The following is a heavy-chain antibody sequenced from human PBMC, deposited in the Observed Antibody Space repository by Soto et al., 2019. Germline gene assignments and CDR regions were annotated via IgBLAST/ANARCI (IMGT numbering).Heavy chain of an antibody. CDR1: AVTFSSYG. D-gene: IGHD3-3*01. V-gene: IGHV3-21*01. J-gene: IGHJ4*02. CDR2: ISSSSSYI. CDR3: ARDLLVGATVDF. Sequence: EVQLVESGGGLVKPGGSLRLSCAASAVTFSSYGMNWVRQAPGKGLEWVSSISSSSSYIYYADSVKGRFTISRDTAKNSLHLQMNSLRAEDTAVYYCARDLLVGATVDFWGQGTLVIVSS.